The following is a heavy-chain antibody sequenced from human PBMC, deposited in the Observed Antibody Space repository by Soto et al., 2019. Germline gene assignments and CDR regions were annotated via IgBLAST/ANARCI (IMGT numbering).Heavy chain of an antibody. Sequence: QVQLQESGPGLVKPSQTLSLTCTVSGDFISSGGYYWSWIRQLPGKGLEWIGYIYSSGTTYYNPSLKSRSTISVDTAKDKFSLNLSSVTAADTAVYYCARTDSSGYYFVYWGQGTLVTVFS. CDR2: IYSSGTT. V-gene: IGHV4-31*03. CDR1: GDFISSGGYY. J-gene: IGHJ4*02. D-gene: IGHD3-22*01. CDR3: ARTDSSGYYFVY.